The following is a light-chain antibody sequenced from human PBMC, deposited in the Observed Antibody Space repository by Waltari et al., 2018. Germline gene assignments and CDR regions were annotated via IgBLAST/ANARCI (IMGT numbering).Light chain of an antibody. J-gene: IGLJ1*01. CDR2: QDN. V-gene: IGLV3-1*01. Sequence: SYELTQPPSVSVSPGQTATITCSGINLGNKYPCWYQQQPGQSPVLVIYQDNKRPSGIPDRFSGSNSGNTATLTISGTQTMDEADYYCQAWDGITAYVFGTGTKVTVL. CDR3: QAWDGITAYV. CDR1: NLGNKY.